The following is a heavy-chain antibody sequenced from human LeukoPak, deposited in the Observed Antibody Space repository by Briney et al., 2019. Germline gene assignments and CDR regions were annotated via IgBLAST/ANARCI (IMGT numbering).Heavy chain of an antibody. CDR3: ARDCSGGSCFSGPFEY. CDR1: GGSISYSSYY. V-gene: IGHV4-39*02. Sequence: SETLSLTCTVSGGSISYSSYYWGWIRQPPGKGLQWIGGIYYTGSSYYNPSLKSRVTISVDTSKNQFSLKLRSVTAADTAVYYCARDCSGGSCFSGPFEYWGQGTLVTVSS. CDR2: IYYTGSS. D-gene: IGHD2-15*01. J-gene: IGHJ4*02.